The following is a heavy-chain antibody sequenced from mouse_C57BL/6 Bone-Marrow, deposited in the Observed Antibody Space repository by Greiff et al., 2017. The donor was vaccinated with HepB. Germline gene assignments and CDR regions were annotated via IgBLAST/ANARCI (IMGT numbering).Heavy chain of an antibody. V-gene: IGHV14-4*01. CDR1: GFNIKDDY. Sequence: VQLKQSGAELVRPGASVKLSCTASGFNIKDDYMHWVKQRPEQGLEWIGWIDPENGDTEYASKFQGKATITADTSSNTAYLQLSSLTSEDTAVYYCTSYYGSSGYYFDYWGQGTTLTVSS. CDR2: IDPENGDT. CDR3: TSYYGSSGYYFDY. J-gene: IGHJ2*01. D-gene: IGHD1-1*01.